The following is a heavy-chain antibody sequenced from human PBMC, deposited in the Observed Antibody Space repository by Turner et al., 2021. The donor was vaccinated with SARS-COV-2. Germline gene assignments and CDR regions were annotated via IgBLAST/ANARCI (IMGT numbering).Heavy chain of an antibody. Sequence: QVQLVESGGGVVQPGRSLRLTCAASGFTFSSYGMHWVRQAPGKGLECVAVIWYDGSKKYYADSVKGRFTISRDNSKNTLYRQMNSLGAEDTAVYYCAREGTAMVQNFDYWGQGTLVTVSS. CDR2: IWYDGSKK. CDR1: GFTFSSYG. CDR3: AREGTAMVQNFDY. J-gene: IGHJ4*02. D-gene: IGHD5-18*01. V-gene: IGHV3-33*01.